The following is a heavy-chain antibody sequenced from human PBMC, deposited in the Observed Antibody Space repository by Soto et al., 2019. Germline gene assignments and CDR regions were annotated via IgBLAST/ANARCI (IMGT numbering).Heavy chain of an antibody. CDR3: ARILFGRSVAGGYFYMDV. V-gene: IGHV2-26*01. Sequence: SGPTLVNPTETLTLTCTVSGFSLSNGKVGVSWIRQPPGKALEWLAHTFSNDEKSYRTSLKSRLTISEDTSKSQVVLTMTNVDPVDTATYYCARILFGRSVAGGYFYMDVWGKGTTVTVSS. CDR2: TFSNDEK. CDR1: GFSLSNGKVG. J-gene: IGHJ6*03. D-gene: IGHD6-19*01.